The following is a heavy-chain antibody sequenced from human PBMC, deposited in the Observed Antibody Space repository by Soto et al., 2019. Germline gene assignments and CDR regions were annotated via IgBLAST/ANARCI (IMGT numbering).Heavy chain of an antibody. J-gene: IGHJ6*03. CDR3: ARAPSPDYDILTGYPSDYYYYYMDV. CDR2: IYSGGST. CDR1: GFTVSSNY. Sequence: GGSLRLSCAASGFTVSSNYMSWVRQAPGKGLEWVSVIYSGGSTYYADSVKGRFTISRHNSKNTLNLQMNSLRAEDTAVYYCARAPSPDYDILTGYPSDYYYYYMDVWGKGTTVTVSS. D-gene: IGHD3-9*01. V-gene: IGHV3-53*04.